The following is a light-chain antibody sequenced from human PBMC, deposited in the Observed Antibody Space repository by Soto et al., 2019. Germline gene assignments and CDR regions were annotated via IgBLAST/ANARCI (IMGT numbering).Light chain of an antibody. Sequence: QSALTQPASVSGSPGQSITISCTGTSSDVGGHNYVSWYQQHPGRAPKLMIYEVSNRPSGVSNRFSGSKSGNTASLTMSGLQPEDEADYYCSSYTSSSTYVFGTGNKLTVL. CDR2: EVS. V-gene: IGLV2-14*01. CDR3: SSYTSSSTYV. J-gene: IGLJ1*01. CDR1: SSDVGGHNY.